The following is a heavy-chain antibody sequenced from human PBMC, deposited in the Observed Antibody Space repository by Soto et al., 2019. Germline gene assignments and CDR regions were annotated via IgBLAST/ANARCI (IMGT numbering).Heavy chain of an antibody. Sequence: QVQLQESGPGLVKPSQTLSLPCTVSGDSLSSGGYYWTWIRQPPGMGLERIGYIFYTGSSYYNPSLKSRRSMSVNTYKRRLSRKLSAVPAAGTAGYYRARGGTAAPVAWFDPWGKGTMVTVSS. CDR3: ARGGTAAPVAWFDP. CDR1: GDSLSSGGYY. CDR2: IFYTGSS. D-gene: IGHD2-2*01. V-gene: IGHV4-30-4*08. J-gene: IGHJ5*02.